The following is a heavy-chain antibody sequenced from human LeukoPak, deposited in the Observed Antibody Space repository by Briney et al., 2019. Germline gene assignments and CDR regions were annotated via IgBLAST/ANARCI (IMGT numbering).Heavy chain of an antibody. CDR3: ARGCSSTSCKVYYFDY. V-gene: IGHV3-33*01. Sequence: GGSLRLSCAASGFTFSSYGTHWVRQAPGKGLEWVAVIWYDGSNKYYADSVKGRFTISRDNSKNTQYLQMNSLRAEDTAVYYCARGCSSTSCKVYYFDYWGQGTLVTVSS. D-gene: IGHD2-2*01. CDR2: IWYDGSNK. CDR1: GFTFSSYG. J-gene: IGHJ4*02.